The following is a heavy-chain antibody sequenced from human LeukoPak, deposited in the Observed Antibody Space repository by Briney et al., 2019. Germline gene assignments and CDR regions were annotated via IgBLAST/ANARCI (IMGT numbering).Heavy chain of an antibody. V-gene: IGHV4-31*03. Sequence: SETLSLTCTVSGGSISSGGSYWSWIRQHPGKGLEWIGYIYYSGSTYYNPSLKSRVTISVDTSKNQFSLKLSSVTAADMAVYYCARTITIFGVVNKANWFDPWGQGTLVTVSS. J-gene: IGHJ5*02. D-gene: IGHD3-3*01. CDR2: IYYSGST. CDR3: ARTITIFGVVNKANWFDP. CDR1: GGSISSGGSY.